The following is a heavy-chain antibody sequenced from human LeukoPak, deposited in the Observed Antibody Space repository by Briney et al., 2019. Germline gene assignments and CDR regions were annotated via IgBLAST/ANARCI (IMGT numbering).Heavy chain of an antibody. CDR2: IYYSGST. J-gene: IGHJ4*02. D-gene: IGHD2-2*01. V-gene: IGHV4-31*03. CDR3: ARGGGKGVVPAATKYYFDY. Sequence: SETLSLTCTVSGGSISSGGYYWSWIRQHPGKGLEWIGYIYYSGSTYYNPSLKSRVTTSVDTSKNQFSLKLSSVTAADTAVYYCARGGGKGVVPAATKYYFDYWGQGTLVTVSS. CDR1: GGSISSGGYY.